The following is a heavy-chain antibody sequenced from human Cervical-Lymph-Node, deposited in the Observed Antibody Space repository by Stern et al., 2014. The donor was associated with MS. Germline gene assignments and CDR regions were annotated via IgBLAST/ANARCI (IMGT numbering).Heavy chain of an antibody. CDR3: AKARGADYANWFDP. D-gene: IGHD4-17*01. Sequence: VQLVESGGGVVQPGRSLRLSCAASGFTFSSYGMHWVRQAPGKGLEWVAVISYDGSNKYYADSVKCRFTISRDNSKNTLYLQMNSLRAEDTAVYYCAKARGADYANWFDPWGQGTLVTVSS. CDR2: ISYDGSNK. CDR1: GFTFSSYG. J-gene: IGHJ5*02. V-gene: IGHV3-30*18.